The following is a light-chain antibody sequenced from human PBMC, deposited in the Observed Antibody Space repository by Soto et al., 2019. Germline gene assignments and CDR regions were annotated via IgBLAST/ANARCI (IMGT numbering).Light chain of an antibody. CDR3: QQSYSTSWT. CDR2: AAS. J-gene: IGKJ1*01. V-gene: IGKV1-39*01. Sequence: DIQMTQSPSSLSASVGDRVTITCRASQSISSYLNWYQQKPGKAPKLLIYAASSLQSVVPSRFSGSGSGTDFTLTISSLQPEDFATYYCQQSYSTSWTLGQGTKVDIK. CDR1: QSISSY.